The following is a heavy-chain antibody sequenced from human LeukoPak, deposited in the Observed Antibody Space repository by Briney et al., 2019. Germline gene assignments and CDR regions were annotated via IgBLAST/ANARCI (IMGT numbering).Heavy chain of an antibody. J-gene: IGHJ4*02. CDR1: GFTFSSYW. CDR3: ARSGGALDPYVWGSYRQGHYFEC. V-gene: IGHV3-7*01. Sequence: GGSLRLSCAASGFTFSSYWMSWVRQAPGKGLEWVANIKQDESEKYYVDSVKGRLTISRDNAKNSLYLQMNSLRADDTAVYYCARSGGALDPYVWGSYRQGHYFECWGQGTLVTVSS. CDR2: IKQDESEK. D-gene: IGHD3-16*02.